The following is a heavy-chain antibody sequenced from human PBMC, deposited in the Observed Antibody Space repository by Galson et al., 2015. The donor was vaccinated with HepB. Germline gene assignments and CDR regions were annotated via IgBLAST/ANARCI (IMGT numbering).Heavy chain of an antibody. CDR3: ARDSGSGSYYQY. D-gene: IGHD3-10*01. CDR1: GGSISSYY. J-gene: IGHJ4*02. Sequence: QVQLQESGPGLVKPSETLSLTCTVSGGSISSYYWSWIRQPPGKGLEWIGYVYYSGSTNYNPSLKSRVTISIDTSKNQFSLKLSSVTAADTAVYYCARDSGSGSYYQYWGQGTLVTVSS. V-gene: IGHV4-59*01. CDR2: VYYSGST.